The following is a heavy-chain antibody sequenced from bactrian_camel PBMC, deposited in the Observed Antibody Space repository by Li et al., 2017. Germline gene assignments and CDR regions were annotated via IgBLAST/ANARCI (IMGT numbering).Heavy chain of an antibody. CDR2: IYRGDAST. Sequence: HVQLVESGGGLVQPGRSLRLSCAASGFIFNEYYMTWVRQAPGKGLEWVSSIYRGDASTYHADSVKGRFTISRDNAKNTVYQQMNSLKPEDTAVYYCVRSTDDGGLFGYWGQGTQVTVS. CDR3: VRSTDDGGLFGY. D-gene: IGHD1*01. J-gene: IGHJ4*01. V-gene: IGHV3-2*01. CDR1: GFIFNEYY.